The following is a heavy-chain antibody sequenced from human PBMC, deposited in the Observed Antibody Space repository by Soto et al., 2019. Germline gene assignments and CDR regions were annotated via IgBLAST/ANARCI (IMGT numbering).Heavy chain of an antibody. Sequence: ASVKVSCKASGYTFTGYYMHWVRQAPGQGLEWMGWINPNSGGTNYAQKFQGRVTMTRDTSISTADMELSRLRSDDTAVYYCARGQRKGQAYCGGDCYYYGMDVWGQGTTVTVSS. CDR3: ARGQRKGQAYCGGDCYYYGMDV. V-gene: IGHV1-2*02. CDR1: GYTFTGYY. D-gene: IGHD2-21*01. CDR2: INPNSGGT. J-gene: IGHJ6*02.